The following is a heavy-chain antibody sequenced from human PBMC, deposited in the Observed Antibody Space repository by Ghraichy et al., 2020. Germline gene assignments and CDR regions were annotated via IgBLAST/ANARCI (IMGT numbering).Heavy chain of an antibody. CDR3: ARDVRYGGNYYYYYYMDV. CDR2: TYYRSKWYN. D-gene: IGHD4-23*01. V-gene: IGHV6-1*01. J-gene: IGHJ6*03. CDR1: GDSVSSNSAA. Sequence: SQTLSLTCAISGDSVSSNSAAWNWIRQSPSRGLEWLGRTYYRSKWYNDYAVSVKSRITINPDTSKNQFSLQLNSVTPEDTAVYYCARDVRYGGNYYYYYYMDVWGKGTTVTVSS.